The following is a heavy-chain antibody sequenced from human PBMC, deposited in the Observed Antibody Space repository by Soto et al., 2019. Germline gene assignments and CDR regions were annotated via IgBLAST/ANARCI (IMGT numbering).Heavy chain of an antibody. CDR3: ARGPRVYCTNGVCYRGWFDP. J-gene: IGHJ5*01. Sequence: SETLSLTCAVYGGSFSGYYWSWIRQPPGKGLEWIGEINHSGSTNYNPSLKSRVTISVDTSKNQFSLKLSSVTAADTAVYYCARGPRVYCTNGVCYRGWFDPWGQGTTVTVSS. V-gene: IGHV4-34*01. CDR2: INHSGST. D-gene: IGHD2-8*01. CDR1: GGSFSGYY.